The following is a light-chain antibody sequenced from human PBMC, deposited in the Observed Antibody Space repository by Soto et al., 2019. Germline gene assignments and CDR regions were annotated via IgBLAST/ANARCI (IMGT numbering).Light chain of an antibody. V-gene: IGKV1-39*01. Sequence: DIQMTQSPSSLSASVGDRVTISCRPSQTIGKYLNWYQQKPGQAPKLLIYTASTLPSGVPSRFSGSRPGTSFTLTISSLQPEDFATYYCQQSYNTPQTFGQGTKVDIK. CDR3: QQSYNTPQT. CDR2: TAS. CDR1: QTIGKY. J-gene: IGKJ1*01.